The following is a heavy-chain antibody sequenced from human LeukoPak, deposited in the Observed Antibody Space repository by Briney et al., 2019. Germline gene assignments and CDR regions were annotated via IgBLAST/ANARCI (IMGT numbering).Heavy chain of an antibody. J-gene: IGHJ6*03. CDR2: IRYDGSNK. CDR1: GFTFSSYG. V-gene: IGHV3-30*02. D-gene: IGHD2-15*01. CDR3: AKCRIDYYYYYYMDV. Sequence: GGSLRLSCAASGFTFSSYGMHWVRQAPGKGLEWVAFIRYDGSNKYYADSVKGRFTISRDNSKNTLYLQMNSLRAEDTAVYYCAKCRIDYYYYYYMDVWGKGTTVTVSS.